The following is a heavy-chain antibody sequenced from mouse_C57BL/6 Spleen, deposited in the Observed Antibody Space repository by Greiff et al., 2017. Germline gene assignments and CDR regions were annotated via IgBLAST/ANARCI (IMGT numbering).Heavy chain of an antibody. CDR2: IYPSDSET. J-gene: IGHJ1*03. V-gene: IGHV1-61*01. CDR1: GYTFTSYW. D-gene: IGHD2-13*01. CDR3: AREVKLRYFDV. Sequence: VQLQQPGAELVRPGSSVKLSCKASGYTFTSYWMDWVKQRPGQGLEWIGNIYPSDSETNYNQKFKDKATLTVDKSSSTAYMQLSSLTSEDSAVYYCAREVKLRYFDVWGTGTTVTVSS.